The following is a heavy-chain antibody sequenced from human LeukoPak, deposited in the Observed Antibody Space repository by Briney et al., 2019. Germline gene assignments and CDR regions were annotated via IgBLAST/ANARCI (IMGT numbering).Heavy chain of an antibody. CDR1: GFTFDDYA. D-gene: IGHD6-19*01. J-gene: IGHJ6*02. CDR2: ISWDSRNI. V-gene: IGHV3-9*01. Sequence: GGSLRLSCAASGFTFDDYAMFWVRQAPGKGLEWVSGISWDSRNIGYAASVKGRFTTSRDNGKNSLYLQMNSLRPDDTALYYCARGNRDTSGFYFYYGMDVWGPGSTVNVSS. CDR3: ARGNRDTSGFYFYYGMDV.